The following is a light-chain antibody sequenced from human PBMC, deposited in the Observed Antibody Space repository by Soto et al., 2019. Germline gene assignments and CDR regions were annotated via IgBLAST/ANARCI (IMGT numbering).Light chain of an antibody. CDR3: QSYDSSLPYV. CDR1: SSNFGAGYD. CDR2: GNS. V-gene: IGLV1-40*01. J-gene: IGLJ1*01. Sequence: QSVLTQPPSVSGAPGQRVTISCTGSSSNFGAGYDVQWYQLLPGTAPKLLIYGNSNRPSGVPDRFSGSKSGTSASLAITGLQAEDETGYYCQSYDSSLPYVFGTGTKLTVL.